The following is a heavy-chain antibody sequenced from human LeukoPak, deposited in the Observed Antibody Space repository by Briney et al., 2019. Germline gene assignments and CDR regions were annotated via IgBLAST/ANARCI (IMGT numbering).Heavy chain of an antibody. CDR3: ARPLYDSSGYYYVHYFDY. CDR1: GYAFTGYY. J-gene: IGHJ4*02. D-gene: IGHD3-22*01. CDR2: INPNSGAT. V-gene: IGHV1-2*02. Sequence: GASVKVSCKASGYAFTGYYMHWVRQAPGQGLEWMGWINPNSGATNYAQKFQGRVTLTRDTSIRTAYMELSRLGSDDTAVYYCARPLYDSSGYYYVHYFDYWGLGTLVTVSS.